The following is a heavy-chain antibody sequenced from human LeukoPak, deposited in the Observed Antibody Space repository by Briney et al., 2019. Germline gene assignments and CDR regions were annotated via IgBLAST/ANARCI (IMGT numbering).Heavy chain of an antibody. V-gene: IGHV3-53*01. CDR1: GFTVSSHY. J-gene: IGHJ6*03. CDR3: ARERGIIVRTVYYYYYIDV. CDR2: IYTGGIT. D-gene: IGHD2-15*01. Sequence: GGSLRLSCAASGFTVSSHYMSWVRQAPGKGLEWVSVIYTGGITYYADSVKGRFTISRDNSKNTLYLQMNSLRAEDTAVYYCARERGIIVRTVYYYYYIDVWGKGTTVTVSS.